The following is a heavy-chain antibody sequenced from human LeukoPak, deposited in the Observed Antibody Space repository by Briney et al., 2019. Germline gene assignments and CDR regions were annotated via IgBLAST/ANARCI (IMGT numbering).Heavy chain of an antibody. CDR3: ARVSYYGSGSPYYYHYMDV. J-gene: IGHJ6*03. CDR1: GYTFTGYY. D-gene: IGHD3-10*01. V-gene: IGHV1-2*02. Sequence: ASVKVSCKASGYTFTGYYMHWVRQAPGQGLEWMGWINPNSGGTNYAQKFQGRVTMTRDTSISTAYMELSRLRSDDTAVYYCARVSYYGSGSPYYYHYMDVWGKGTTVTISS. CDR2: INPNSGGT.